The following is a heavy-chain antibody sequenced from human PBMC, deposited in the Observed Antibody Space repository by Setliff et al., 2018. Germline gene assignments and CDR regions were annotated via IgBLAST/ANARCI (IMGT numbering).Heavy chain of an antibody. D-gene: IGHD7-27*01. CDR1: GGTISSHY. CDR2: VHYNGET. Sequence: PSETLSLTCAVTGGTISSHYWSWIRQARGKGLQWVAYVHYNGETNYNPSLKSRVLISVDTSKNQLSLRVTSVTAADTAVYYCARGSPGAYDPWGQGTLVTVPQ. V-gene: IGHV4-59*11. CDR3: ARGSPGAYDP. J-gene: IGHJ5*02.